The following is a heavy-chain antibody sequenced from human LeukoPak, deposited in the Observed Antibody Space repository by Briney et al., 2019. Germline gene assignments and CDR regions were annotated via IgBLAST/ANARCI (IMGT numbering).Heavy chain of an antibody. V-gene: IGHV4-59*01. J-gene: IGHJ3*02. D-gene: IGHD3-22*01. Sequence: SETLSLTCTVSGGSISSYYWSWIRQPPGKGLEWIGYIYYSGSTNYNPSLKSRVTISVDTSKNQFSLKLSSVTAADTAVYYCARARPVNYYDSSGYYYEVGAFDIWGQGTMVTVSS. CDR1: GGSISSYY. CDR3: ARARPVNYYDSSGYYYEVGAFDI. CDR2: IYYSGST.